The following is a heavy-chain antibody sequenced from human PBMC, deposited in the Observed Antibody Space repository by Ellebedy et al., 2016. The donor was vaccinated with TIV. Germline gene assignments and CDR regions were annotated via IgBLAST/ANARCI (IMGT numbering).Heavy chain of an antibody. CDR1: GFSFSSHA. Sequence: GGSLRLSXAASGFSFSSHAMHWVRQAPGKGLECVAVISYDGSNKYYADSAQGRFTISRDNSKNTLYLQMNSLRAEDTAVYYCARDDDGLQNLFDYWGQGTLVTVSS. V-gene: IGHV3-30-3*01. CDR3: ARDDDGLQNLFDY. CDR2: ISYDGSNK. J-gene: IGHJ4*02. D-gene: IGHD1-14*01.